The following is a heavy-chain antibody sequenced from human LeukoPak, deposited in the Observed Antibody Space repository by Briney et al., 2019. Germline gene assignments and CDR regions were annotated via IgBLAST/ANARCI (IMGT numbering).Heavy chain of an antibody. Sequence: GGSLRLSCAASGFMFSNYSMNWVRQAPGKGLEWLSYITGSGSTINYADSVKGRFTISRDNAKNSLYLQMDSLRAEDTAVYYCARDATPQYSSGWVFFDSWGQGTLVTVSS. CDR3: ARDATPQYSSGWVFFDS. J-gene: IGHJ4*02. D-gene: IGHD6-19*01. CDR2: ITGSGSTI. V-gene: IGHV3-48*04. CDR1: GFMFSNYS.